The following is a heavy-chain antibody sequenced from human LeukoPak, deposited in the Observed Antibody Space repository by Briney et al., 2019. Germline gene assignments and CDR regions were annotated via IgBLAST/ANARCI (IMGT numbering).Heavy chain of an antibody. CDR1: GGTFSSYA. CDR3: ARESRPLYSSGWYYYYYGMDV. D-gene: IGHD6-19*01. CDR2: IIPIFGTA. V-gene: IGHV1-69*13. J-gene: IGHJ6*02. Sequence: SVKVSCKASGGTFSSYAISWVRQAPGQGLEWMGGIIPIFGTANYAQKFQGRVTITADESTSTAYMELSSLRSEDTAVYYCARESRPLYSSGWYYYYYGMDVWGQGTTVTVSS.